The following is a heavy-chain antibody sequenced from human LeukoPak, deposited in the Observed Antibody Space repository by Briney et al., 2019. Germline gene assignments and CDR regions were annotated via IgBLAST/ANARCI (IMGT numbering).Heavy chain of an antibody. CDR2: ISSSSSYI. D-gene: IGHD6-13*01. Sequence: GGSLRLSCVASGFTFSSYNMNWVRQAPGKGLEWVSSISSSSSYIYYADSVKGRFTISRDNAKNLLCLQMNSLRAEDTAVYYCAREGSSSWYDYWGQGTLVTVSS. V-gene: IGHV3-21*01. CDR1: GFTFSSYN. CDR3: AREGSSSWYDY. J-gene: IGHJ4*02.